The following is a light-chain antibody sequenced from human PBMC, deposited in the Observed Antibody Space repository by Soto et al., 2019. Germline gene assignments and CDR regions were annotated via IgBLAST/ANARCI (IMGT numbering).Light chain of an antibody. J-gene: IGKJ1*01. Sequence: ETVLTQSPATLSVSPGERATLSCRASESVSSYLAWYQQKPGQAPRLLIYGASASATGGPARFSGSGSGTDFTLIISRLQPEDFAVYYCHQYLNWPQAFGQGSKVEIK. CDR3: HQYLNWPQA. V-gene: IGKV3D-15*01. CDR2: GAS. CDR1: ESVSSY.